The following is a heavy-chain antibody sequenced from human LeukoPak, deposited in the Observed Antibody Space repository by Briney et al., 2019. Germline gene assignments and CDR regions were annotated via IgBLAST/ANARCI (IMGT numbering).Heavy chain of an antibody. CDR2: INPNSGGT. J-gene: IGHJ4*02. V-gene: IGHV1-2*02. CDR3: ARAREWLATYYFDY. CDR1: GYTFTGYY. Sequence: ASVKVSCKASGYTFTGYYMHWVRQAPGQGLEWMGWINPNSGGTNYAQKFQGRVTMTRDTSISTAYMELSRLRSVDTAVYYCARAREWLATYYFDYWGQGTLVTVSS. D-gene: IGHD6-19*01.